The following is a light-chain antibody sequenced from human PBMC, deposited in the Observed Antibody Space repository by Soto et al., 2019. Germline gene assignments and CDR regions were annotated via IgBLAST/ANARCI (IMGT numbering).Light chain of an antibody. CDR1: QSVSSSY. CDR3: QQYVRSSPSWT. J-gene: IGKJ1*01. V-gene: IGKV3-20*01. Sequence: ETVLTQSPGTLSLSPGERATLSSRASQSVSSSYLAWYKQKPGQAPRLLIYDASSRATGIPDRFSGSGSGPDFTLTISSLEPEDFAVYYCQQYVRSSPSWTIGQGTNVEIK. CDR2: DAS.